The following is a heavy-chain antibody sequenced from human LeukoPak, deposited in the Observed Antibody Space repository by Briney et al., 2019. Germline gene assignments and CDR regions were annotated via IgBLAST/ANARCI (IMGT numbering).Heavy chain of an antibody. Sequence: PSETLSLTCTVSGGSISSGDYYWSWIRQPPGKGLEWIGYIYYSGSTYYNPSLKSRVTISVDTSKNQFSLKLSSVTAADTAVYYCARARAGYCSGGSCYEAGTFDYWGQGTLVTVSS. J-gene: IGHJ4*02. CDR3: ARARAGYCSGGSCYEAGTFDY. CDR1: GGSISSGDYY. D-gene: IGHD2-15*01. V-gene: IGHV4-30-4*01. CDR2: IYYSGST.